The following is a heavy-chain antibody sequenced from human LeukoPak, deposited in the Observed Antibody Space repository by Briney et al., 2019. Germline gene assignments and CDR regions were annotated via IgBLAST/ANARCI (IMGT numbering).Heavy chain of an antibody. J-gene: IGHJ4*02. V-gene: IGHV3-30*02. CDR2: IRYDGSSE. CDR1: GFTFSNYG. D-gene: IGHD2-21*01. Sequence: GGSLRLSCAASGFTFSNYGIHWVRQAPGKGLEWVAFIRYDGSSEYYADAVKGRFTISRDNYKKTLYLQLKIRRDEDTAVYYCARGQRRHIDRAPSFDYWGQGTLVTVSS. CDR3: ARGQRRHIDRAPSFDY.